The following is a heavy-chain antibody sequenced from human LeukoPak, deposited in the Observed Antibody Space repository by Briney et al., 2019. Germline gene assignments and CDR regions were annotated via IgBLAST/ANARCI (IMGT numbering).Heavy chain of an antibody. V-gene: IGHV3-48*03. CDR2: ISSGGSTI. CDR3: ARDWWHPGDLDF. D-gene: IGHD2-15*01. CDR1: GFTFSSYE. J-gene: IGHJ4*02. Sequence: PGGSLRLSCAASGFTFSSYEMNWVRQAPGKGLEWVSYISSGGSTIYYADSVKGRFTISRDNAKNSVFLQMSSLRVEDTAVYYCARDWWHPGDLDFWGQGTTVSVSS.